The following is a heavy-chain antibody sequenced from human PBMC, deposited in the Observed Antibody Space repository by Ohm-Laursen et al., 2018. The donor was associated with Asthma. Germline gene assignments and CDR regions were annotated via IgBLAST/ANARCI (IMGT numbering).Heavy chain of an antibody. J-gene: IGHJ1*01. Sequence: PSETLSLTCAVSGGSISSGGYSWSWIRQPPGKGLEWIGYIYHSGSTYYNPSLKSRVTISVDRSKNQFSLKLSSVTAADTAVYYCATGYGYFQHWGQGTLVTVSS. CDR1: GGSISSGGYS. CDR2: IYHSGST. D-gene: IGHD1-1*01. CDR3: ATGYGYFQH. V-gene: IGHV4-30-2*01.